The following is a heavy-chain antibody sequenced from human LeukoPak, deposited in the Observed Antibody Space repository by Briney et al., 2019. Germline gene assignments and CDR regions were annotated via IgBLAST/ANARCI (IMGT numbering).Heavy chain of an antibody. D-gene: IGHD4-17*01. CDR3: ATANYGDYVAY. Sequence: SETLSPTCTVSGGSISSYYWSWIRQPPGKGLEWIGYIYYSGSTNYNPSLKSRVTISVDTSKNQFSLKLSSVTAADTAVYYCATANYGDYVAYWSQGTLVTVSS. V-gene: IGHV4-59*01. CDR1: GGSISSYY. CDR2: IYYSGST. J-gene: IGHJ4*02.